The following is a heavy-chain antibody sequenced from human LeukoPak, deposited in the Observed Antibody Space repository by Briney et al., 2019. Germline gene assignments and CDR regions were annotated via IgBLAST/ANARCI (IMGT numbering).Heavy chain of an antibody. CDR1: TFIFSDYA. CDR2: ISGGGDAT. CDR3: TRDQRKYCSRTTCFVFDI. J-gene: IGHJ3*02. V-gene: IGHV3-23*01. Sequence: GGSLRLSCAASTFIFSDYAMTWVRQAPGKGLEWVSTISGGGDATYYVHSVKGRFAVSRDNSKKTLYLQLNSLRAEDTAVYYCTRDQRKYCSRTTCFVFDIWGQGTVVSVSS. D-gene: IGHD2-2*01.